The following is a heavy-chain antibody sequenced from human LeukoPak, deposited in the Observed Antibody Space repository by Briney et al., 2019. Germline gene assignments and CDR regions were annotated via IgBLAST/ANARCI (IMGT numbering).Heavy chain of an antibody. D-gene: IGHD4-23*01. CDR2: ISDSGLST. J-gene: IGHJ4*02. Sequence: PGGSLRLSCAASGFTFSSYAMSWVRQAPGKGLEWVSAISDSGLSTYFADSVKGRFTISRDNSKNTLYLQMNSLRAEDTAVYYCARDYGGSSPFDYWGQGTLVTVSS. CDR1: GFTFSSYA. CDR3: ARDYGGSSPFDY. V-gene: IGHV3-23*01.